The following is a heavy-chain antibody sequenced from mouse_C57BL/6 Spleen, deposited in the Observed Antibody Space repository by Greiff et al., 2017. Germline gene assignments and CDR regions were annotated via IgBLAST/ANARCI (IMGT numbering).Heavy chain of an antibody. Sequence: VKLEQPGAGLVKPGASVKMSCKASGFTFSSYWITWVQQRPGKGLEWVGDIYPGGGSTHYNEKFKSRATLTVDTAYSTAYMQLSSLTSEDTAVYYCAREDDYGSGFAYWGQGTLVTVSA. CDR1: GFTFSSYW. D-gene: IGHD1-1*01. CDR2: IYPGGGST. V-gene: IGHV1-55*01. J-gene: IGHJ3*01. CDR3: AREDDYGSGFAY.